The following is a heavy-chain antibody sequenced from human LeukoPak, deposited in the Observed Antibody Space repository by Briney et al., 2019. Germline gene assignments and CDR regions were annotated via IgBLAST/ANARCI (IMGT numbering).Heavy chain of an antibody. J-gene: IGHJ4*02. V-gene: IGHV3-11*04. Sequence: GGSLRLSCAASGFTFSDYYMSWIRQAPGKGLEWVSYISSSGSTIYYADSVKGRFTISRDNSQSTLYLQMNSLRTEDTAIYFCATLRFGSGSYYADYWGQGTQVTVSS. CDR1: GFTFSDYY. CDR2: ISSSGSTI. D-gene: IGHD3-10*01. CDR3: ATLRFGSGSYYADY.